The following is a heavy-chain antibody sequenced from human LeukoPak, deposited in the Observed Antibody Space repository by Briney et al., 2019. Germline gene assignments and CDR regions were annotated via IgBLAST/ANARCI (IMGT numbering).Heavy chain of an antibody. CDR3: ARHGKYRLVRGVITTYYFDY. V-gene: IGHV4-4*07. D-gene: IGHD3-10*01. J-gene: IGHJ4*02. CDR2: IYTSGST. Sequence: SETLSLTCTVSGGSISSYYWSWIRQPAGKGLEWIGRIYTSGSTNYNPSLKSRVTMSVDTSKNQFSLKLSSVTAADTAVYCCARHGKYRLVRGVITTYYFDYWGQGTLVTVSS. CDR1: GGSISSYY.